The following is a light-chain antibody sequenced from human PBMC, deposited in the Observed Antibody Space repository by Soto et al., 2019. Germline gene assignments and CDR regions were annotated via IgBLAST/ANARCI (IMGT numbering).Light chain of an antibody. CDR1: QMVPSY. V-gene: IGKV3-11*01. Sequence: EIVFTQSPATMSLSPGERATLSCRASQMVPSYLAWYQQKPGQAPRLLIYDASNRATGIPARFSGSGSGTDFTLPISSVEPEDFALYYCQQWKTFGPGTKVEIK. J-gene: IGKJ3*01. CDR2: DAS. CDR3: QQWKT.